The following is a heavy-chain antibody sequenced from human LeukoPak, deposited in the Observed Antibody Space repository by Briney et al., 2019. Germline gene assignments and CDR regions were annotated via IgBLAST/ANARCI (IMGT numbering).Heavy chain of an antibody. D-gene: IGHD6-6*01. J-gene: IGHJ3*02. Sequence: SETLSLTCAVSGGSISSGGYSWSWIRQPPGKGLEWIGYIYHSGSTYYNPSLKSRVTVSVDRSKNQFSLKLSSVTAADTAVYYCARTSIAARRANAFDIWGQGTMVTVSS. CDR3: ARTSIAARRANAFDI. CDR2: IYHSGST. V-gene: IGHV4-30-2*01. CDR1: GGSISSGGYS.